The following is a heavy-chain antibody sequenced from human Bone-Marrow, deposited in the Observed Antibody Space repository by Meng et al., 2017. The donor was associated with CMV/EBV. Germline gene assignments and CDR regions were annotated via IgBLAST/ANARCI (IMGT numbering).Heavy chain of an antibody. J-gene: IGHJ6*02. CDR1: GFTFSSYR. D-gene: IGHD6-13*01. CDR3: ARDDIAAAGMGYYYYYGMDV. V-gene: IGHV3-7*01. Sequence: GGSLRLSCAASGFTFSSYRMSCVRQAPGKGQEWVAKIKQDGSEKYYVDSVKGRFTISRDNAKNPLYLQMNSLRAEDTAVYYSARDDIAAAGMGYYYYYGMDVWGQGTTVTVSS. CDR2: IKQDGSEK.